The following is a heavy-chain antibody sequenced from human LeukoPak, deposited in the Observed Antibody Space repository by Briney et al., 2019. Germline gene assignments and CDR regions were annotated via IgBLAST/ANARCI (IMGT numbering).Heavy chain of an antibody. Sequence: ASVKVSCKASGYTFTSYYMHWVRQAPGQGLEWMGIINPSGGSTSYAQKFQGRVTLTIDSSRTVYMEMRGLRSDDTAVYYCARALYLDSSGYYPGLDYWGQGTLVTVSS. J-gene: IGHJ4*02. CDR3: ARALYLDSSGYYPGLDY. CDR2: INPSGGST. D-gene: IGHD3-22*01. V-gene: IGHV1-46*01. CDR1: GYTFTSYY.